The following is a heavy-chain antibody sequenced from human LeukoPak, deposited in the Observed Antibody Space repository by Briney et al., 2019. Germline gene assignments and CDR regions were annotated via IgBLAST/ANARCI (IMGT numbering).Heavy chain of an antibody. V-gene: IGHV6-1*01. J-gene: IGHJ6*03. D-gene: IGHD3-22*01. CDR1: GDSVSSNSAA. CDR3: AREVITTRHYYYYTDV. Sequence: SQTLSLTCAISGDSVSSNSAAWNWIRQSPSRGLEWLGRTYYRSKWYNDYAVSVKSRITINPDTSKNQFSLQLNSVTPEDTAVYYCAREVITTRHYYYYTDVWGKGTTVTVSS. CDR2: TYYRSKWYN.